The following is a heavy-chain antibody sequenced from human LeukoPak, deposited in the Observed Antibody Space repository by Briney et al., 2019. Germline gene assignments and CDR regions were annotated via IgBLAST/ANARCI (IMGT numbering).Heavy chain of an antibody. J-gene: IGHJ3*02. Sequence: SETLSLTCTVSGGFVSRSTYFWSWIRQPPGKGLEWIGYIYHSGSTYYNPSLKSRVTISVDRSKNQFSLRLSSVTAADTAVYYCARGGYDFWSGYSPYAFDIWGQGTMVTVSS. CDR2: IYHSGST. D-gene: IGHD3-3*01. CDR1: GGFVSRSTYF. CDR3: ARGGYDFWSGYSPYAFDI. V-gene: IGHV4-30-2*01.